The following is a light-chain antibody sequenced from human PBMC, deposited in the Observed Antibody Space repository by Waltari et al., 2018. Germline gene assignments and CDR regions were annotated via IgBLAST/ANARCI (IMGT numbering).Light chain of an antibody. CDR1: QGIRND. V-gene: IGKV1-6*01. CDR2: AAS. J-gene: IGKJ3*01. Sequence: AIQMTQSPSSLSASVGDSVTITCRASQGIRNDLGWYQQKPGKAPKLLIYAASSLQSVVPSRFSGSGSGTDFTLTISSLQPEDFATYYCLQDYNYPFTFGPGTKVDIK. CDR3: LQDYNYPFT.